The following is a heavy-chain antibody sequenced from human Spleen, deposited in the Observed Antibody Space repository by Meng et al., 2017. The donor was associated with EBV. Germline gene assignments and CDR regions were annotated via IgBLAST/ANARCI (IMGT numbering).Heavy chain of an antibody. J-gene: IGHJ5*01. CDR3: ARADGAANWFDS. D-gene: IGHD4-17*01. CDR2: VHHDGSN. CDR1: GASVSDSNW. Sequence: QLQESGRGLVKPSGTLSPTCAVCGASVSDSNWWSWLRQPPGKGLEWIGEVHHDGSNNYNAFLKSRVSTSVEKSKHQFSLNMTAVTAADTAVYYCARADGAANWFDSWGQGTLVTASS. V-gene: IGHV4-4*02.